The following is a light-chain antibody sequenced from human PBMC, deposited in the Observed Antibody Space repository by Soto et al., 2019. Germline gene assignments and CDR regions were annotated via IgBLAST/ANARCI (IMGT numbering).Light chain of an antibody. CDR1: SDIGNYNL. CDR3: ASYAGSRTYV. CDR2: EVT. V-gene: IGLV2-23*02. J-gene: IGLJ1*01. Sequence: QSALTQPVSVSGSPGQSVTISCSGSDIGNYNLVSWCQHLPGRAPKLLIFEVTMRPSGISDRFSGSKSASTASLTISGLQAEDEGDYYCASYAGSRTYVFGSGTKVTVL.